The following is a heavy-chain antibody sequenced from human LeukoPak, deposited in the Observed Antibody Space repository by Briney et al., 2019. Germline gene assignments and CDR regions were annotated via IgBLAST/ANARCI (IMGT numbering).Heavy chain of an antibody. CDR2: FDSEDNEI. CDR3: AAGAQLPIDY. Sequence: GASVKVSCKVSGYALTELSILGVREAPGKGLEWMGGFDSEDNEIIYAQKFQGRVTMTEDTPTDTAYMELSSLTSEDTAIYYCAAGAQLPIDYWGQGTLVTVSS. V-gene: IGHV1-24*01. D-gene: IGHD2-2*01. J-gene: IGHJ4*02. CDR1: GYALTELS.